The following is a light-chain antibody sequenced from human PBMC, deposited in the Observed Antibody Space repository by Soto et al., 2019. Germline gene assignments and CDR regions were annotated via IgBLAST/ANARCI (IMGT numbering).Light chain of an antibody. Sequence: VWTQSPGTLSLSPGERATLSCRASQSVSSSFLAWYQQKPGQAPRLLIYGASSRATGIPDRFSGSGSGTDFTLTISRLEPEDFAVYYCHQYGSSPATFGQGTKVDI. J-gene: IGKJ1*01. CDR2: GAS. CDR1: QSVSSSF. CDR3: HQYGSSPAT. V-gene: IGKV3-20*01.